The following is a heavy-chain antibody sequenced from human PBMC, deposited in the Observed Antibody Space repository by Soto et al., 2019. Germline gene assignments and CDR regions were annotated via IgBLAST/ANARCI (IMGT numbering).Heavy chain of an antibody. CDR3: ARVNTGWFGEYDY. CDR1: GFTFSDHY. CDR2: ITDRRNNYAS. D-gene: IGHD3-10*01. J-gene: IGHJ4*02. V-gene: IGHV3-72*01. Sequence: EVQLVESGGGLVQPGGSLRLSCAASGFTFSDHYMDWVRQAPGKGLEWVGRITDRRNNYASYYAAPVEGRFTISRDDSKNSLNLQMYSLKIEDTAVYFCARVNTGWFGEYDYWGQGTLVTVSS.